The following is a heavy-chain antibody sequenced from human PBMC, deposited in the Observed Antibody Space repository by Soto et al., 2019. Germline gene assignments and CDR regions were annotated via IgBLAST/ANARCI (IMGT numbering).Heavy chain of an antibody. J-gene: IGHJ6*02. CDR2: LTASGLNT. V-gene: IGHV3-23*01. D-gene: IGHD2-8*01. Sequence: EVQLLESGGGLVQPGGSLRLSCSASGFNFGSYGMSWVRQAPGKGLEWVSGLTASGLNTYYTDSVKGRFTISRDNSRNTVYLEMSGLRGEDTGVFHCAKGVGNAKEVWGQGTTVTVSS. CDR1: GFNFGSYG. CDR3: AKGVGNAKEV.